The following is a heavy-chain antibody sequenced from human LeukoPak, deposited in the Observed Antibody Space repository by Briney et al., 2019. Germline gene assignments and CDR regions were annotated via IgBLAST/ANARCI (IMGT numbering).Heavy chain of an antibody. D-gene: IGHD4-17*01. J-gene: IGHJ6*03. CDR3: ARGLKTVTTMWGYYYYYMDV. CDR1: GGSFSGYY. CDR2: INHSGST. V-gene: IGHV4-34*01. Sequence: SETLSLTCAVYGGSFSGYYWSWIRRPPGKGLEWIGEINHSGSTNYNPSLKSRVTISVDTSKNQFSLKLSSVTAADTAVYYCARGLKTVTTMWGYYYYYMDVWGKGTTVTVSS.